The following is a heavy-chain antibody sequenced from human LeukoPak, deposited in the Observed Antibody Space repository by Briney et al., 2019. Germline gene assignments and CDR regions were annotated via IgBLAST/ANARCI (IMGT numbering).Heavy chain of an antibody. D-gene: IGHD3-3*01. CDR1: GDSISSYY. Sequence: SETLSLTCTVSGDSISSYYWSWIRQPPGKGLEWIGEINHSGSTNYNPSLKSRVTISVDTSKNQFSLKLSSVTAADTAVYYCARADYDFWSGYEPFYYFDYWGQGTLVTVSS. J-gene: IGHJ4*02. CDR3: ARADYDFWSGYEPFYYFDY. V-gene: IGHV4-34*01. CDR2: INHSGST.